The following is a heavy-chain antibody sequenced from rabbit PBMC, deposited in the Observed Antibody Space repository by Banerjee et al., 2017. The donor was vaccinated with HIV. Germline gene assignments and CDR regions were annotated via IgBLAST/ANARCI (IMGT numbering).Heavy chain of an antibody. CDR1: GIDFSGFG. CDR2: ISAGSSGST. Sequence: QEQLVESGGGLVTLGASLTLTCKASGIDFSGFGISWVRQAPGKGLEWIACISAGSSGSTYYARWAKGRFTISKTSSTTVTLQMTRMRAADTATYFCVRDPTYSNYATYGNVNLWGPGTLVTVS. V-gene: IGHV1S45*01. CDR3: VRDPTYSNYATYGNVNL. J-gene: IGHJ4*01. D-gene: IGHD6-1*01.